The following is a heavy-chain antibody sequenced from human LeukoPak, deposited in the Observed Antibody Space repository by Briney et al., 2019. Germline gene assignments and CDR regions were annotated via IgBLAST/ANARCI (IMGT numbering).Heavy chain of an antibody. V-gene: IGHV4-59*01. D-gene: IGHD6-19*01. CDR2: IYYSGST. CDR3: ARGSGYSSGSFFGD. J-gene: IGHJ4*02. CDR1: GGSISSYY. Sequence: SETLSLTCTVSGGSISSYYWSWIRQPPGKGLELIGYIYYSGSTNYNPSLKSRVTISVDTSKNQFSLKLSSVTAADTAVYYCARGSGYSSGSFFGDWGQGTLVTVSS.